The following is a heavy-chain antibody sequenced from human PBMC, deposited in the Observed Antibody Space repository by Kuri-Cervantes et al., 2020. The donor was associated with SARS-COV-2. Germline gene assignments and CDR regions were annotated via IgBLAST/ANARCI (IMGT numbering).Heavy chain of an antibody. CDR3: ARRFHQYQLPHWYFDL. CDR1: GFTFDDYG. J-gene: IGHJ2*01. CDR2: INWNGGST. D-gene: IGHD2-2*01. V-gene: IGHV3-20*04. Sequence: GESLKISCAASGFTFDDYGMSWVRQAPGKGLEWVSGINWNGGSTGYADSVKGRFTISRDNAKNSLYLQMNSLRAEDTAVYYCARRFHQYQLPHWYFDLWGRGTLVTVSS.